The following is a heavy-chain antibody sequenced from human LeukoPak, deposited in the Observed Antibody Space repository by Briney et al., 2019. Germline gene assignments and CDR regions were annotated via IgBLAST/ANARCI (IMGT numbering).Heavy chain of an antibody. V-gene: IGHV3-7*03. D-gene: IGHD6-19*01. CDR2: IKSDGSEK. Sequence: GGSLRLSGAASEFTFSNYWMTWVRQAPGKGLEWVANIKSDGSEKFYVDSVKGRFIISRDNAKNSLYLQMNSLRAEDTAVYYCARGGVVAGRFEYWGQGILVTVSS. CDR3: ARGGVVAGRFEY. CDR1: EFTFSNYW. J-gene: IGHJ4*02.